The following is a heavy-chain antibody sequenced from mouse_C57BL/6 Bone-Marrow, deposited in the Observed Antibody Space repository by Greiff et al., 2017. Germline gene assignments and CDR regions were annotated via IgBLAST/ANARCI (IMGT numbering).Heavy chain of an antibody. CDR3: ARRGAITTVVGRYFDV. CDR1: GYTFTDYY. D-gene: IGHD1-1*01. CDR2: IYPGSGNT. J-gene: IGHJ1*03. Sequence: VQLQESGAELVRPGASVKLSCKASGYTFTDYYINWVKQRPGQGLEWIARIYPGSGNTYYNEKFKGKATLTAEKSSSTAYMQLSSLTSEDSAVYFCARRGAITTVVGRYFDVWGTGTTVTVSS. V-gene: IGHV1-76*01.